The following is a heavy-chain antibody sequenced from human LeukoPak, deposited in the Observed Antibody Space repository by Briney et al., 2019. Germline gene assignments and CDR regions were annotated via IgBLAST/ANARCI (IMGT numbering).Heavy chain of an antibody. Sequence: PGGSLRLSCAASGFTFNTNAMTWVRQAPGKGLEWVSAISGSGGTTYYADSVKGRFTISRDNSKNTVFLQMDSLRADDTAVYYCAKDQGYWGQGTLVTVSS. CDR3: AKDQGY. CDR2: ISGSGGTT. CDR1: GFTFNTNA. J-gene: IGHJ4*02. V-gene: IGHV3-23*01.